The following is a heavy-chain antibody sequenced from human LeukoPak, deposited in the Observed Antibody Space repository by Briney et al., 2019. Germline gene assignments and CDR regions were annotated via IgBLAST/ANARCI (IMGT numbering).Heavy chain of an antibody. D-gene: IGHD4-23*01. CDR1: GGSISSYY. V-gene: IGHV4-59*01. CDR2: ISNSGST. J-gene: IGHJ4*02. CDR3: ARDALGGNPFDY. Sequence: PSETLFLTCTVSGGSISSYYWSWIRQPPGKGLEWIGYISNSGSTDYNPSFKSRVTISVDRSKNQFSLMLSSATAADTAMYFCARDALGGNPFDYWGQGTLVTVSS.